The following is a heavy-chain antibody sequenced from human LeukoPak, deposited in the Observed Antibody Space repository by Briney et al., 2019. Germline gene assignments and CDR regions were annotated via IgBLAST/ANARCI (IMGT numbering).Heavy chain of an antibody. V-gene: IGHV3-33*01. Sequence: PGTSLRLSCAASGFTFSKYGMHWVRQAPGKGLEWVAVIWFDGINTNHADSVKGRFTVSRDNSKNTLFLQMNSLRAEDTAVYYCAREGDSSGPDFEYWGQGALVTVSS. D-gene: IGHD3-22*01. CDR3: AREGDSSGPDFEY. CDR2: IWFDGINT. J-gene: IGHJ4*02. CDR1: GFTFSKYG.